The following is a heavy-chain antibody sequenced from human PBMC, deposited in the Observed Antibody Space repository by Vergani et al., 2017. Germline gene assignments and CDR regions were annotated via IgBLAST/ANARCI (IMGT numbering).Heavy chain of an antibody. CDR3: ARGGRYGDYDHPFDY. D-gene: IGHD4-17*01. CDR2: IATAGDT. Sequence: EVQLVESGGGLVQPGGSLRLSCAASGFTVSNYDMHWVRQVLGKGLEWVSGIATAGDTYYPGSVKGRFTISRENAKNSLYLHMTSLRAVDTAVYYCARGGRYGDYDHPFDYWGQGTLVTVSS. V-gene: IGHV3-13*01. CDR1: GFTVSNYD. J-gene: IGHJ4*02.